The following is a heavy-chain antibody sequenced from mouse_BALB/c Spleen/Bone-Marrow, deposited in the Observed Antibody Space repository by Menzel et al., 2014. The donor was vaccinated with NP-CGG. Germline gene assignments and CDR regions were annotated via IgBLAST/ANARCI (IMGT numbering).Heavy chain of an antibody. J-gene: IGHJ2*01. CDR3: ARGLYGNSGY. D-gene: IGHD2-1*01. V-gene: IGHV1-69*02. Sequence: QVQLKQSGAELVKPGASVKLSCKASGYTFTSYWMHWVKQRPGQGLEWIGEIDPSDSYTNYNQKFKGKVTLTVDKSSSTAYMQLSSLTSEDSAVYYCARGLYGNSGYWGQGTTLTVSS. CDR1: GYTFTSYW. CDR2: IDPSDSYT.